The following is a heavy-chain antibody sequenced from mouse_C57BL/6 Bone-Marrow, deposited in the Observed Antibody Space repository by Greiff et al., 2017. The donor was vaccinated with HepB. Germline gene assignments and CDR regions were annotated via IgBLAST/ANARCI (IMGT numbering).Heavy chain of an antibody. Sequence: VQLQQSGAELVRPGASVKLSCTASGFNIKDDYMHWVKQRPEQGLEWIGWLDPANGDTVYASKFQGKATITADTSSNTAYLQLSRLTSEDTAVYYCTMGSSYDYYAMDYWGQGTSVTVSA. D-gene: IGHD1-1*01. CDR1: GFNIKDDY. V-gene: IGHV14-4*01. CDR2: LDPANGDT. J-gene: IGHJ4*01. CDR3: TMGSSYDYYAMDY.